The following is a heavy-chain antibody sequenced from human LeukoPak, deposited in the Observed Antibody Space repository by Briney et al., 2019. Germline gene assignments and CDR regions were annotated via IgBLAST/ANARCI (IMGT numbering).Heavy chain of an antibody. D-gene: IGHD2-2*02. J-gene: IGHJ6*03. V-gene: IGHV3-23*01. CDR3: AKEVGCSSTSCYIGYYYYYMDA. CDR1: GFTFSSYA. Sequence: PGGSLRLSCAASGFTFSSYAMSWVRQAPGKGLEWVSAISGSGGSTYYADSVKGRFTISRDNSKNTLYLQMNSLRAEDTAVYYGAKEVGCSSTSCYIGYYYYYMDAWGKGTTVTVSS. CDR2: ISGSGGST.